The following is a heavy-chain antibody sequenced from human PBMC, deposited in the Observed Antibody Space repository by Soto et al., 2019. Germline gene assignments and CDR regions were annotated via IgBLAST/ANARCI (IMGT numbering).Heavy chain of an antibody. CDR2: ISISGNT. Sequence: PSETLSLTCTVSGVSISSDFWSWIRQPPGKGLEWIGYISISGNTDYSPSLKSRATISADTSRNQCSLKLSSVTAADTAVYYCARVYGDYPYYFDYWGQGTLVTVSS. V-gene: IGHV4-59*01. D-gene: IGHD4-17*01. CDR3: ARVYGDYPYYFDY. CDR1: GVSISSDF. J-gene: IGHJ4*02.